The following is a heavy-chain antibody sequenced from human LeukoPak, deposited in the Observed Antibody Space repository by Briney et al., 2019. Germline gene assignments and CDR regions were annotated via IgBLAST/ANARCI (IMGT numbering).Heavy chain of an antibody. CDR2: ISGSGDGT. V-gene: IGHV3-23*01. Sequence: PAGGSLRLSCAASGYTFSSYAMSWFRQAPGKGLEWVSAISGSGDGTYYADSVRGRFTISRDNSKNTLYLQMNSLRAEDTAVYYCAKLSSGWYDYYFDYWGQGTLVTVSS. CDR1: GYTFSSYA. J-gene: IGHJ4*02. CDR3: AKLSSGWYDYYFDY. D-gene: IGHD6-19*01.